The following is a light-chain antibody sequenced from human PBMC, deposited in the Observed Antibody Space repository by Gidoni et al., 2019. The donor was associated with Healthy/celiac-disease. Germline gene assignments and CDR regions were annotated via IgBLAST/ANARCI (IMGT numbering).Light chain of an antibody. CDR2: DAS. CDR3: QQRSNWPLT. CDR1: QSVSSY. V-gene: IGKV3-11*01. Sequence: EIVLTQSPATLSLSPGERATLSCRASQSVSSYLAWYQQKPGPAPRLLIYDASNRATGIPARFSGSGSGTDFTLTSSSLEPEDFAVYYCQQRSNWPLTFGGGTKVEIK. J-gene: IGKJ4*01.